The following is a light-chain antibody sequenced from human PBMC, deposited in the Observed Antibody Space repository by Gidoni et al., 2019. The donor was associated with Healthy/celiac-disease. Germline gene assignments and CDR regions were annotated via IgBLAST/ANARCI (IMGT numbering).Light chain of an antibody. J-gene: IGKJ1*01. V-gene: IGKV3-20*01. CDR1: QSVSSSY. Sequence: EIVLTQSPGTLSLSPGERATLSCRASQSVSSSYLAWDQQKPGQAPRLLIYGASSRATGIPDRFSGSGSGTDFTLTISRLEPEDFAVYYCQQYGSSHRTFGQGTKVEIK. CDR3: QQYGSSHRT. CDR2: GAS.